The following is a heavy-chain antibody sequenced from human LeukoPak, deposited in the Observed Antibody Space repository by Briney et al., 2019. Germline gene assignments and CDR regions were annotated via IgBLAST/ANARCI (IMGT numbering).Heavy chain of an antibody. V-gene: IGHV3-23*01. D-gene: IGHD2-15*01. CDR1: GFTFSSYA. Sequence: QPGGSLRLSCAASGFTFSSYAMSWVRQAPGKGLEWVSGISGSGGSTHYADSVKGRFTIPRDNSKNTLYLQMNSLRAEDTAVYYCAKHIVVVVAATNYWGPGTLVTVSS. CDR2: ISGSGGST. CDR3: AKHIVVVVAATNY. J-gene: IGHJ4*02.